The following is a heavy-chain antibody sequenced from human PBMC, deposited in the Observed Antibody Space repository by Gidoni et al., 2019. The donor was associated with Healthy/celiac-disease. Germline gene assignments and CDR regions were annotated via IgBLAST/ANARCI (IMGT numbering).Heavy chain of an antibody. CDR1: GFPFSSYG. CDR3: ATLTTYDSSGYHFDY. Sequence: QVQLVASGGGVVQPGRSLRLSCAASGFPFSSYGMHWVRQAPGKGLEWVAVISYDGSNKYYADSVKGRFTISRDNSKNTLYLQMNSLRAEDTAVYYCATLTTYDSSGYHFDYWGQGTLVTVSS. J-gene: IGHJ4*02. D-gene: IGHD3-22*01. CDR2: ISYDGSNK. V-gene: IGHV3-30*03.